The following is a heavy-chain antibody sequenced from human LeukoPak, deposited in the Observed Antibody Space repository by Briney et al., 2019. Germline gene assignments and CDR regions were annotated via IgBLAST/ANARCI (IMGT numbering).Heavy chain of an antibody. CDR1: GFTFGSYA. CDR3: AKDPVLRNYYDSSGYLFDY. CDR2: ISGSGGST. V-gene: IGHV3-23*01. Sequence: PGGSLRLSCAASGFTFGSYAMSWVRQAPGKGLEWVSTISGSGGSTYYADSVKGRFTISRDNSKNTLYLQMNSLRAEDTAVYYCAKDPVLRNYYDSSGYLFDYWGQGTLVTVSS. D-gene: IGHD3-22*01. J-gene: IGHJ4*02.